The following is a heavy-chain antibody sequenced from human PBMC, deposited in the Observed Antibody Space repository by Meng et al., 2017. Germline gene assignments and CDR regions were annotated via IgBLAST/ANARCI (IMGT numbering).Heavy chain of an antibody. CDR1: RYTFSTYD. CDR3: ARGYYGSGLFDP. J-gene: IGHJ5*02. D-gene: IGHD3-10*01. Sequence: LVRSGAEAKKPEDSVNVSSKASRYTFSTYDINWLRQAHGQGLEWMGWMNPNSGNTGYAQKFQGRVTITRNTSISTAYMELSSLRSEDTAVYYCARGYYGSGLFDPWGQGTLVTVSS. V-gene: IGHV1-8*03. CDR2: MNPNSGNT.